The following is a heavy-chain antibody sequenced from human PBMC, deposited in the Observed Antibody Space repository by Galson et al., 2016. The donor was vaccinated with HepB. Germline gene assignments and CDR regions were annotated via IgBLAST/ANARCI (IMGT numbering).Heavy chain of an antibody. D-gene: IGHD3-10*01. CDR2: LSSTGDVT. V-gene: IGHV3-23*01. CDR3: AKETGARGPFDY. CDR1: GFTFNNYG. J-gene: IGHJ4*02. Sequence: SLRLSCAASGFTFNNYGMNWVRQAPGKGLEWVSALSSTGDVTFYADSVRGRFTISRDNFKNTVYLQMSSLRVEDTAIYYCAKETGARGPFDYWGQGTLVTVSS.